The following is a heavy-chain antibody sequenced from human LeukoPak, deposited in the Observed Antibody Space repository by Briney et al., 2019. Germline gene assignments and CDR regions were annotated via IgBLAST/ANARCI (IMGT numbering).Heavy chain of an antibody. J-gene: IGHJ4*02. Sequence: QPGGSLRLSCAASGFTVSSNYMSWVRQAPGKGLEWVSYISSSGSTIYYADSVKGRFTISRDNAKNSLYLQMNSLTAEDTAIYYCARRYCSSTSCLFDYWGQGTLVTVSS. CDR1: GFTVSSNY. D-gene: IGHD2-2*01. CDR3: ARRYCSSTSCLFDY. V-gene: IGHV3-11*04. CDR2: ISSSGSTI.